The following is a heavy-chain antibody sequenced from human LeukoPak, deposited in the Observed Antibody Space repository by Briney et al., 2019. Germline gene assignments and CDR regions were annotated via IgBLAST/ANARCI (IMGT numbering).Heavy chain of an antibody. CDR1: GFIFSTST. CDR2: IPGDGSSK. CDR3: ATDVGPGNWPNFGY. Sequence: GGSLRLSCAASGFIFSTSTMHWVRQAPGKGLEWMARIPGDGSSKQYADSAKGRFTISRDNSKSTLYLDMNSLRAEDTAVYYCATDVGPGNWPNFGYWGQGTLATVSS. D-gene: IGHD1-1*01. J-gene: IGHJ4*02. V-gene: IGHV3-30-3*01.